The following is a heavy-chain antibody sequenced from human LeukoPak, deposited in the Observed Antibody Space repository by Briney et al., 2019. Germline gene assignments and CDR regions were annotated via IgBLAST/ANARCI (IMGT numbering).Heavy chain of an antibody. Sequence: SVKVSCKASGGTFSSYAISWVRQAPGQGREWMGGIIPIFGTANYAQKFQGRVTITADESTSTAYMELSSLRSEDTAVYYCARDLGSSWPPDYGMDVWGQGTTVTVSS. CDR2: IIPIFGTA. V-gene: IGHV1-69*13. J-gene: IGHJ6*02. CDR1: GGTFSSYA. CDR3: ARDLGSSWPPDYGMDV. D-gene: IGHD6-13*01.